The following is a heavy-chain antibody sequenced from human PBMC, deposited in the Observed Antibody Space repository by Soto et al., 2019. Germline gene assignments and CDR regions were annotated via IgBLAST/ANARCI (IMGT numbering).Heavy chain of an antibody. CDR1: GFTFRTYG. CDR3: ARDNPPLGY. V-gene: IGHV3-33*01. J-gene: IGHJ4*02. Sequence: GGSLRLSCAASGFTFRTYGMHWVRQAPGKGLEWVALIWNDGSKQNYADSVKGRFTLSRDNSKNTLLLEMNSLSAEDTAVYYCARDNPPLGYWGQGTLVTVSS. CDR2: IWNDGSKQ.